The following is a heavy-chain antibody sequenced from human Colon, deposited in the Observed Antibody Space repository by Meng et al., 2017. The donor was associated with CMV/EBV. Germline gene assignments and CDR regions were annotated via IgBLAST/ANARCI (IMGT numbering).Heavy chain of an antibody. D-gene: IGHD3-3*01. CDR3: AKGRGRFFPPDV. Sequence: GGSLRLSCAASGFTSDDYAMHWVRQAPGKGLEWVSGISWNSGSIGYADSVKGRFTISRDNAKNSLYLQMNSLRAEDTALYYCAKGRGRFFPPDVWGQGTTVTVSS. CDR1: GFTSDDYA. J-gene: IGHJ6*02. V-gene: IGHV3-9*02. CDR2: ISWNSGSI.